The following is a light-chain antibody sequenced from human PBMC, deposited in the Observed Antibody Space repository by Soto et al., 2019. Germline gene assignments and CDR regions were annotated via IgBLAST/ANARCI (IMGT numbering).Light chain of an antibody. J-gene: IGKJ1*01. Sequence: DVVMTQSPLSLPVTPGEPASISCRTSQSLLYSNGYNYLHWYLQKPGQSPQLLVYLGSTRASGVPDRFSGSASGTDFTLQISRVEAEDVGVYSCIQRVQTPPTFGQGTKVEI. CDR3: IQRVQTPPT. CDR1: QSLLYSNGYNY. CDR2: LGS. V-gene: IGKV2-28*01.